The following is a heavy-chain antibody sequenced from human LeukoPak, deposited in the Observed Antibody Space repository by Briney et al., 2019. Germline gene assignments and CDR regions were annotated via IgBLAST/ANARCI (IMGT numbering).Heavy chain of an antibody. Sequence: MPSQTLSLTCAVSADSLSSHYWTWVRQPPGKGLEWVGYISYIGSTNYNPSLKSRVTISIDTSKDQFSLKLSSVTAADTAVYYCARDLVTVTKGFDIWGQGTMVSVSS. CDR3: ARDLVTVTKGFDI. J-gene: IGHJ3*02. CDR1: ADSLSSHY. CDR2: ISYIGST. D-gene: IGHD4-17*01. V-gene: IGHV4-59*11.